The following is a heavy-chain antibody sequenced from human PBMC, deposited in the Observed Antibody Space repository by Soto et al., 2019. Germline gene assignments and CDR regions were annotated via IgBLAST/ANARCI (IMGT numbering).Heavy chain of an antibody. CDR2: ISSSSSTI. CDR3: ARVGDYYDSSGLDAFDI. V-gene: IGHV3-48*01. J-gene: IGHJ3*02. D-gene: IGHD3-22*01. CDR1: GFTFSSYS. Sequence: EVQLVESGGGLVQPGGSLRLSCAASGFTFSSYSMNWVRQAPGKGLEWVSYISSSSSTIYYADSVKGRFTISRDNAKNSLYLQMNSLRAEDTAVYYCARVGDYYDSSGLDAFDIWGQGTMVTVSS.